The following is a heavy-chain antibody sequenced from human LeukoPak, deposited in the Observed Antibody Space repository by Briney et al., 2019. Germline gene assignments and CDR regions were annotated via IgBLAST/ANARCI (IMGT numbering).Heavy chain of an antibody. Sequence: GGSLRLSCAASGFTFSSYEMNWVRQAPGKGLEWVSYISSSGSTIYYADSVKGRFTISRDNSKNTLYLQMNSLRAEDTAVYYCARSRTRVAGTSDYWGQGTLVTVSS. CDR1: GFTFSSYE. D-gene: IGHD6-19*01. CDR3: ARSRTRVAGTSDY. J-gene: IGHJ4*02. V-gene: IGHV3-48*03. CDR2: ISSSGSTI.